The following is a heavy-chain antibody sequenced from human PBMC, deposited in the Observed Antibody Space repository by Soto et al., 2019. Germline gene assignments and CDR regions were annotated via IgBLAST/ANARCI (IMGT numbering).Heavy chain of an antibody. V-gene: IGHV3-23*01. D-gene: IGHD6-6*01. J-gene: IGHJ4*02. CDR1: GFTFSSYA. Sequence: GGSLRLSCAASGFTFSSYAMSWVRQAPGKGLEWVSAISGSGGSTYYADSVKGRFTISRDNSKNTLYLQMNSLRAEDTAVYYCAKDKRAATYPGYSSSSSFDYWGQGTLVTVSS. CDR2: ISGSGGST. CDR3: AKDKRAATYPGYSSSSSFDY.